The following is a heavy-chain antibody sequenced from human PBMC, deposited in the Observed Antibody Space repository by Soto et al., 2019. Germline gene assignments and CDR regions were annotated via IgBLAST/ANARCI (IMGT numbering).Heavy chain of an antibody. Sequence: APVKVSCKASGYTFTSYGICWARQAPGQGLEWMGWISAYNGNTNYAQKLQGRVTMTTDTSTSTAYMELRSLRSDDTAVYYCARAPSASWLDPWGQGTLVTVSS. CDR3: ARAPSASWLDP. CDR1: GYTFTSYG. J-gene: IGHJ5*02. V-gene: IGHV1-18*04. CDR2: ISAYNGNT.